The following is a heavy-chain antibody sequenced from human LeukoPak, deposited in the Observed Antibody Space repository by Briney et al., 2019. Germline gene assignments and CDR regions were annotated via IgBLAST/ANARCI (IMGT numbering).Heavy chain of an antibody. CDR1: GFTVSSTY. D-gene: IGHD1-14*01. Sequence: GGSLSLSCAASGFTVSSTYMSWVRQPPGKGLEGVAVISYDGSNKYYADSVKGRFTISRDNSKNTLYLQMNSLRAEDTAVYYCAKDLHRAFPGTDYWGQGTLVTVSS. J-gene: IGHJ4*02. CDR2: ISYDGSNK. V-gene: IGHV3-30*18. CDR3: AKDLHRAFPGTDY.